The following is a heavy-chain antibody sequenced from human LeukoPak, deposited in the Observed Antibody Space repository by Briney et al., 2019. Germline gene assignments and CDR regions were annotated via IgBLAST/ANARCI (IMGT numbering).Heavy chain of an antibody. Sequence: QPGGSLRLSSAASGFTFSSYAMHWVRQAPGKGLEWVAVISYDGSNKYYADSVKGRFTISRDNSKNMLYLQMNSLRAEDTAVYYCARDRGSWFGRPTQIDFWGQGSLVTVSS. CDR2: ISYDGSNK. CDR1: GFTFSSYA. CDR3: ARDRGSWFGRPTQIDF. V-gene: IGHV3-30-3*01. D-gene: IGHD3-10*01. J-gene: IGHJ4*02.